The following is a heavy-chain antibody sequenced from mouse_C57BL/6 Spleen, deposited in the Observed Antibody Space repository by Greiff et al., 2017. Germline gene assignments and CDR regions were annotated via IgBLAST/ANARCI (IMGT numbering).Heavy chain of an antibody. V-gene: IGHV1-54*01. D-gene: IGHD4-1*02. CDR1: GFAFTNYV. CDR3: TRGPTGYYFDY. Sequence: VQLLQSGAELVKPGTSVKVSCTASGFAFTNYVIEWVKQRPGQGLEWVGLISPGSGGTNYAEKLKGKSTLTADKSSNTAYLQLSSLTSEDSAVYYCTRGPTGYYFDYWGQGTTLTVSS. CDR2: ISPGSGGT. J-gene: IGHJ2*01.